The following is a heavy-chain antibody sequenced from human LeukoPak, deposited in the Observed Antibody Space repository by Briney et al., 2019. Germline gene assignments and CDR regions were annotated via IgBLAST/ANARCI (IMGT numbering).Heavy chain of an antibody. CDR1: GYSFSNYA. Sequence: ASVKVSCKASGYSFSNYAMNWVRQAPGQGLEFMGWIHPSTGNPAYAQGFSGRFVFSLDASVTTTYLQINDLKTEDTAVYFCARALDSLGGLSLPDYWGQGTLVTVSS. D-gene: IGHD3-16*02. J-gene: IGHJ4*02. CDR3: ARALDSLGGLSLPDY. V-gene: IGHV7-4-1*02. CDR2: IHPSTGNP.